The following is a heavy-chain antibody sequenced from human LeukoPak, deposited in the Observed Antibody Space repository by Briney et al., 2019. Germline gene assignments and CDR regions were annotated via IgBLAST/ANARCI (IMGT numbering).Heavy chain of an antibody. CDR3: AKANWVSNADAVW. Sequence: GESLTLSCAAVGFIFSTYAMSWVRQSPARGLEWVSSIRGGGDTFYADSVKGRFTLSRDDSRNTVFLQLNNLRVEDTAIYYCAKANWVSNADAVWWGQGTVVTVSS. V-gene: IGHV3-23*01. J-gene: IGHJ4*02. D-gene: IGHD1-1*01. CDR2: IRGGGDT. CDR1: GFIFSTYA.